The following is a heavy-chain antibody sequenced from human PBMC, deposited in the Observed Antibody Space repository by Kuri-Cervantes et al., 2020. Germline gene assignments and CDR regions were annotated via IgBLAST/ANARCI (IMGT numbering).Heavy chain of an antibody. CDR3: AKLPYYYDSSGEIGVSYYFDY. CDR1: GFTFSSYA. V-gene: IGHV3-23*01. J-gene: IGHJ4*02. D-gene: IGHD3-22*01. Sequence: GGSLRLSCAASGFTFSSYAMSWVRQAPGKGLEWVSAISGSGGSTYYADSVKGRFTISRDNSKNTLYLQMNSLRAEDTAVCYCAKLPYYYDSSGEIGVSYYFDYWGQGTLVTVSS. CDR2: ISGSGGST.